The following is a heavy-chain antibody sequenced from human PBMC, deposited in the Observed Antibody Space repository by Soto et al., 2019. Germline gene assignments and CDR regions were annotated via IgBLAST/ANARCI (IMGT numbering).Heavy chain of an antibody. CDR2: TYYRSKWYN. J-gene: IGHJ5*01. CDR3: ARTLAYCSSTSCYAPWFDS. CDR1: GDSVSSNSVA. Sequence: SQTLSLTCAISGDSVSSNSVAWNWIRQSPSRGLEWLGRTYYRSKWYNDYAVSVKSRITINPDTSKNQFSLQLSSVTPEDTAVYYCARTLAYCSSTSCYAPWFDSWGQGTMVTVSS. D-gene: IGHD2-2*01. V-gene: IGHV6-1*01.